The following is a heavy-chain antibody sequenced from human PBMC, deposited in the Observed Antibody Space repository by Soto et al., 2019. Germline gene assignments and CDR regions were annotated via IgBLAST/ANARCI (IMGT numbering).Heavy chain of an antibody. J-gene: IGHJ4*02. CDR2: INSDGSST. D-gene: IGHD2-21*02. CDR1: VFTFSSYW. CDR3: ARDHGGNSHFDY. V-gene: IGHV3-74*01. Sequence: GGSLRLSCAASVFTFSSYWMHCVRQAPGKWLVWVSRINSDGSSTSYADSVKGRFTISRDNAKNTLYLQMNSLRAEDTAVYYCARDHGGNSHFDYCGQGTLVTVCS.